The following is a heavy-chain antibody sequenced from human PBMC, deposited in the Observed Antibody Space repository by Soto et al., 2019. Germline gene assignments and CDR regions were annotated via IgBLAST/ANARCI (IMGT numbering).Heavy chain of an antibody. V-gene: IGHV6-1*01. CDR3: AREWALYSSSSPNYYYYGMDV. J-gene: IGHJ6*02. CDR1: GDSVSSNSAA. D-gene: IGHD6-6*01. Sequence: SQTLSLTCAISGDSVSSNSAAWNWIRQSPSRGLEWLGRTYYRSKWYNDYAVSVKSRITINPDTSKNQFSLQLNSVTPEGTAVYYCAREWALYSSSSPNYYYYGMDVWGQGTTVTVSS. CDR2: TYYRSKWYN.